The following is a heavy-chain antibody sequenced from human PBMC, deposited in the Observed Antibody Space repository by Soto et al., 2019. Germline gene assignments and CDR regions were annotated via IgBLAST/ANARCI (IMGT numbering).Heavy chain of an antibody. J-gene: IGHJ5*01. CDR1: GDSVSSNSAV. Sequence: QVQLQQSGPGLVKPSQTLSLTCAISGDSVSSNSAVWNWIRQSPSRGLEWLGRTYYRSKWYIDDAVSVKSKITINPDISKNQVSLHLNSVTPDETAVYYCVRLIGNSWLDSWGQGTLVTVSS. CDR3: VRLIGNSWLDS. V-gene: IGHV6-1*01. CDR2: TYYRSKWYI. D-gene: IGHD2-8*01.